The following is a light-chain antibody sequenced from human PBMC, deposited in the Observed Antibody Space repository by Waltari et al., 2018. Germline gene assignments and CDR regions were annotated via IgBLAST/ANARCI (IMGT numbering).Light chain of an antibody. Sequence: QSALTQPASVSGSPGQSITIPCTGTSSDAGFYNLVSWYQQHPGKAPELVVYEVISRPSGVSNRFSGSKSGNTASLTISGLQAEDEADYYCCSYAGRNIWVFGGGTKLTVL. CDR1: SSDAGFYNL. V-gene: IGLV2-23*02. CDR3: CSYAGRNIWV. J-gene: IGLJ3*02. CDR2: EVI.